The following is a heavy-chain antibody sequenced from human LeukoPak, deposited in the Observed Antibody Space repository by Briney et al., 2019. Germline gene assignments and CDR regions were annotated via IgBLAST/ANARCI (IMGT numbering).Heavy chain of an antibody. J-gene: IGHJ3*02. CDR2: INPNSGGT. D-gene: IGHD3-10*01. CDR1: GYTFTGYY. CDR3: ARLMSRWFGERWDSGGAFDI. Sequence: GASVKVSCKASGYTFTGYYMHWVRQAPGQGLEWMGWINPNSGGTNYAQKFQGRVTMTRDTSISTAYMELSRLRSDDTAVYYCARLMSRWFGERWDSGGAFDIWGQGTMVTVSS. V-gene: IGHV1-2*02.